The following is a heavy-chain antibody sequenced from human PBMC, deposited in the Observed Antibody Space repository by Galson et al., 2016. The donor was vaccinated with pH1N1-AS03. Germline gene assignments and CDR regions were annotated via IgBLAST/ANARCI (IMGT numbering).Heavy chain of an antibody. Sequence: SLRLSCAASGFTFRNYAMSWVRQAQGKGLEWVSTVSDSGDRTYYANSVKGLFTTSRDNSKNTLYLQLNTLTAEDTAMYYCAKGISDTWNPFDIWGQGTMVTVSS. V-gene: IGHV3-23*01. CDR2: VSDSGDRT. CDR3: AKGISDTWNPFDI. J-gene: IGHJ3*02. CDR1: GFTFRNYA. D-gene: IGHD1-1*01.